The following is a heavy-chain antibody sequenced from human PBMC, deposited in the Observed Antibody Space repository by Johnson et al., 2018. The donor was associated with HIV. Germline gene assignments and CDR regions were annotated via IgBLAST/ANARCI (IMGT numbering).Heavy chain of an antibody. V-gene: IGHV3-30*19. J-gene: IGHJ3*02. CDR2: ISYDGSNK. CDR3: ARGPTPVFWNAFDI. CDR1: GFTFSSYG. D-gene: IGHD3-3*01. Sequence: QVQLVESGGGVVQPGRSLRLSCAASGFTFSSYGMHWVRQAPGKGLEWVAVISYDGSNKYYADSVKGRFTISRDNSNNTLYLQMNSRRAEDTAVYYCARGPTPVFWNAFDIRGQGTMVTVSS.